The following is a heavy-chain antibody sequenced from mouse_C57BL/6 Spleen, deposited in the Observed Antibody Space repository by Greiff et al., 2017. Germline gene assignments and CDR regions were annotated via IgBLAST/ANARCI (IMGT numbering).Heavy chain of an antibody. D-gene: IGHD6-5*01. CDR2: INPNNGGT. J-gene: IGHJ4*01. Sequence: VQLQQSGPELVKPGASVKIPCKASGYTFTDYNMDWVKQSHGKSLEWIGDINPNNGGTIYNQKFKGKATLTVDKSSSTAYMELRSLTSEDTAVYYCAREPMGYYAMDYWGQGTSVTVSS. CDR3: AREPMGYYAMDY. V-gene: IGHV1-18*01. CDR1: GYTFTDYN.